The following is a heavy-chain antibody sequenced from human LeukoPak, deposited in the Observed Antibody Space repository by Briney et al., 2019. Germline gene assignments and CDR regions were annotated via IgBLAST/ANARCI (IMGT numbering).Heavy chain of an antibody. CDR1: GGSFSGYY. CDR2: INYSGST. J-gene: IGHJ6*03. CDR3: TSKQWVYYYMDV. Sequence: SETLSLTCAVYGGSFSGYYWSWIRQPPGKGLEWIGKINYSGSTNYNPSLKSRVTISVDTSKNQFSLKLTSVTAADTAVYYCTSKQWVYYYMDVWGKGTTVTVSS. D-gene: IGHD6-19*01. V-gene: IGHV4-34*01.